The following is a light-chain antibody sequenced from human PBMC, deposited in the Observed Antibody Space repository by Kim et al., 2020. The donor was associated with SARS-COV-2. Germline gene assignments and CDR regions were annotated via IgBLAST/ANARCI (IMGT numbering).Light chain of an antibody. Sequence: GKAVTLSCTRSSVSIASNYVQWYQQRPGSAPTTVIYEDNQRPSGVPDRFSGSIDSSSNSASLTISGLKTEDEADYYCQSYDSSTVVFGGGTQLTVL. V-gene: IGLV6-57*03. CDR3: QSYDSSTVV. CDR1: SVSIASNY. CDR2: EDN. J-gene: IGLJ2*01.